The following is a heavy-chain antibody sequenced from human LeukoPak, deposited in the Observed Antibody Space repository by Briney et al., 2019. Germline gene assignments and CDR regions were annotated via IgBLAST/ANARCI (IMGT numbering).Heavy chain of an antibody. V-gene: IGHV3-30*02. CDR3: AKDESIVGATTGDY. CDR1: GFTFSSYG. J-gene: IGHJ4*02. CDR2: IRYDGSNK. Sequence: GGSLRLSCAASGFTFSSYGMHWVRQAPGKGLEWVAFIRYDGSNKYYADSVKGRFTISRDNSKNTLYLQMNSLRAEDTAVYYCAKDESIVGATTGDYWGQGTLVTVSS. D-gene: IGHD1-26*01.